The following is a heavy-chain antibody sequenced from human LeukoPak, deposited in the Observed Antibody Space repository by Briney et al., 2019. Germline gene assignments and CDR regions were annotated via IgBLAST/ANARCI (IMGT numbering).Heavy chain of an antibody. D-gene: IGHD3-10*01. CDR2: INHSGST. J-gene: IGHJ5*02. Sequence: SETLSLTCAVYGGSFSGYYWSWIRQPPGKGLEWIGEINHSGSTNYNPSLKSRVTISVDTSKSQFSLKLSSVTAADTAVYYCARYYYGSGSSWGQGTLVTVSS. CDR1: GGSFSGYY. V-gene: IGHV4-34*01. CDR3: ARYYYGSGSS.